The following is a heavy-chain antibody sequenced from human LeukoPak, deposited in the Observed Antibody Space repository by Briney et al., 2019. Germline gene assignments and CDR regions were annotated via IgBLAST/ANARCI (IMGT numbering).Heavy chain of an antibody. CDR2: IWYDGSNK. V-gene: IGHV3-33*01. CDR3: ARESGGYSNYRFDY. J-gene: IGHJ4*02. Sequence: GGSLRLSCAASGFTFSSYGMHWVRQAPGKGLEWVAVIWYDGSNKYYADSVKGRFTISRDNSKNTLYLQMNSLRAEDTAVYYCARESGGYSNYRFDYWGQGTLVTVSS. D-gene: IGHD4-11*01. CDR1: GFTFSSYG.